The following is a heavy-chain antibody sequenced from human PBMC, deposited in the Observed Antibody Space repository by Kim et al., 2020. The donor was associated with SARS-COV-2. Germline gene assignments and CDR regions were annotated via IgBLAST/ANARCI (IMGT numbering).Heavy chain of an antibody. V-gene: IGHV4-59*01. Sequence: SETLSLTCTVSGGSISSYYWSWIRQPPGKGLEWIGYIYYSGSTNYNPSLKSRVTISVDTSKNQFSLKLSSVTAADTAVHYCARDNSGWHSFDYWGQGTL. CDR3: ARDNSGWHSFDY. J-gene: IGHJ4*02. CDR2: IYYSGST. D-gene: IGHD6-19*01. CDR1: GGSISSYY.